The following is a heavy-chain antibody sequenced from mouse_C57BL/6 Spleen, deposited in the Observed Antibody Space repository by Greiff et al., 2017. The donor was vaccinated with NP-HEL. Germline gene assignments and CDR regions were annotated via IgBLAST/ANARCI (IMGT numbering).Heavy chain of an antibody. V-gene: IGHV1-4*01. CDR1: GYTFTSYT. CDR3: ARGDYGSSYGWYFDV. Sequence: QVQLQQSGAELARPGASVKMSCKASGYTFTSYTMHWVKQRPGQGLEWIGYINPSSGYTKYNQKFKDKATLTADKSSSTAYMQLSSLTSEDSAVYYCARGDYGSSYGWYFDVWGTGTTVTVSS. D-gene: IGHD1-1*01. CDR2: INPSSGYT. J-gene: IGHJ1*03.